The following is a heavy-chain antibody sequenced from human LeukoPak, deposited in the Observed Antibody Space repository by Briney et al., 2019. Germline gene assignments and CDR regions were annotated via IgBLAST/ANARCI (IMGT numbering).Heavy chain of an antibody. J-gene: IGHJ5*02. CDR1: GYTFTSYY. D-gene: IGHD3-16*01. Sequence: ASVKVSCKASGYTFTSYYMHWVRQAPGQGLEWMGIINPSGGSTSYAQKFQGRVTMTRDMSTSTVYMEPSSLRSEDTAVYYCARDPVGENWFDPWGQGTLVTVSS. CDR2: INPSGGST. CDR3: ARDPVGENWFDP. V-gene: IGHV1-46*01.